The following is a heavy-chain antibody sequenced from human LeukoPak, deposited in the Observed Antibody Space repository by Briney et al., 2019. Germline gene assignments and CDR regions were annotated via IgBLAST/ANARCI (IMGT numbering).Heavy chain of an antibody. V-gene: IGHV3-23*01. D-gene: IGHD1-26*01. CDR3: AKPRGLAIVGAHFDY. J-gene: IGHJ4*02. Sequence: PGGSLRLSCAASGFTFSSYGMHWVRQAPGKGLEWVSSISGDGGTTYYADSVKGRFTISRDNSKNTLYLQMNSLRAEDTAVYYCAKPRGLAIVGAHFDYWGQGTLVTVSS. CDR2: ISGDGGTT. CDR1: GFTFSSYG.